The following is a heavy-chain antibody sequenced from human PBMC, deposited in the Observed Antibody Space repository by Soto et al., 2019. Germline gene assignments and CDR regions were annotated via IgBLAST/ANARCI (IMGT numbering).Heavy chain of an antibody. CDR1: GYTFTSYG. D-gene: IGHD4-17*01. CDR3: ARRVENGDYPFGWFDP. CDR2: ISAYNGNT. V-gene: IGHV1-18*04. J-gene: IGHJ5*02. Sequence: QVQLVQSGAEVKKPGASVKVSCKVSGYTFTSYGISWVRQAPGQGLEWMGWISAYNGNTNYAQKLQGRVTMTTDTSTSTAYMELRSLRSDDTAVYYCARRVENGDYPFGWFDPWGQGTLVTVSS.